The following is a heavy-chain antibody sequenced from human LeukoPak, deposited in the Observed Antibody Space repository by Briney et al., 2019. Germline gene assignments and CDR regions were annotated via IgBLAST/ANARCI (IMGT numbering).Heavy chain of an antibody. CDR2: FHYSGTT. CDR1: GGSVNSGTYY. D-gene: IGHD6-19*01. CDR3: ARTGDSSGWFNWFDP. Sequence: PSETLSLTCTVSGGSVNSGTYYWGWIRQPPGRDLEWIGSFHYSGTTSYNPSLKSRVTISVDTSQNQFSLKLSSVTAADTAVYYCARTGDSSGWFNWFDPWGQGTLVTVSS. V-gene: IGHV4-39*07. J-gene: IGHJ5*02.